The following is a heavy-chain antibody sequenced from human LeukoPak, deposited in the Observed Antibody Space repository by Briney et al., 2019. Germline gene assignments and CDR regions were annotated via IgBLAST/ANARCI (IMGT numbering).Heavy chain of an antibody. CDR3: AKDSVWGSYRPTQIDY. CDR1: GFTFSSYA. Sequence: GSLRLSCAASGFTFSSYALSWVRQAPGKGLEWVSAISGSGGSTYYADSVKGRFTISRDNSKNTLYLQMNSLRAEDTAVYYCAKDSVWGSYRPTQIDYWGQGTLVTVSS. CDR2: ISGSGGST. J-gene: IGHJ4*02. D-gene: IGHD3-16*02. V-gene: IGHV3-23*01.